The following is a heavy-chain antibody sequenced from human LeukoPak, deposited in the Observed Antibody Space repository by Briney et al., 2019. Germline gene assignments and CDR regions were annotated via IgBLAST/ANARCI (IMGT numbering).Heavy chain of an antibody. D-gene: IGHD3-22*01. Sequence: PSETLCLTCTVSGGSISSSSSYWGWIRQPPGKGLEWIGSVRYSGKTYYNPSLKSRVTMSVDTSKNHFSLRLTSVTAADTAVYSCARHYYDNSGLAYYFDYWGQGTLVTVSS. V-gene: IGHV4-39*01. CDR2: VRYSGKT. CDR3: ARHYYDNSGLAYYFDY. J-gene: IGHJ4*02. CDR1: GGSISSSSSY.